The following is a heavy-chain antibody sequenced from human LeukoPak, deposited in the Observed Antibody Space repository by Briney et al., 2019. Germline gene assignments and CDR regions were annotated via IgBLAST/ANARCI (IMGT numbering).Heavy chain of an antibody. V-gene: IGHV3-21*01. CDR2: ISSSSTYI. CDR3: ARERLSIAAFDP. D-gene: IGHD6-6*01. CDR1: GFTFSTYS. J-gene: IGHJ5*02. Sequence: TGGSLRLSCAASGFTFSTYSMNWVRQAPGKGLEWVSSISSSSTYIYSADSVKGRFTISRDNTKSSLYLQMNSLRAEDTAVYYCARERLSIAAFDPWGQGTLVTVSS.